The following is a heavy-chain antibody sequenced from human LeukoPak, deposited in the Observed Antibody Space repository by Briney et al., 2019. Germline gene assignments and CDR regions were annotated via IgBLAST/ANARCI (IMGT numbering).Heavy chain of an antibody. CDR1: GGSISGYY. D-gene: IGHD2-2*01. CDR3: ARGYCSRTSCYETKYYYYGMDV. Sequence: SETLSLTCTVSGGSISGYYWSWIRQPPGKGLEWIGYIYYSGSTNYNPSLKSRVTISVDTSKNQFSLKLSSVTAADTAVYYCARGYCSRTSCYETKYYYYGMDVWGQGTTVTVSS. CDR2: IYYSGST. V-gene: IGHV4-59*01. J-gene: IGHJ6*02.